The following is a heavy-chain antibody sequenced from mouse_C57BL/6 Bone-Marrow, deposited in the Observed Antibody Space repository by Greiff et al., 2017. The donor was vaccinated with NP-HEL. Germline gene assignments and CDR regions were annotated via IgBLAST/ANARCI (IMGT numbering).Heavy chain of an antibody. V-gene: IGHV1-55*01. Sequence: QVQLQQPGAELVKPGASVKLSCKASGYTFTSYWMHWVKQRPGQGLEWIGDIYPGSGSTNYNEKFKSKATLTVDTSSSTAYMQLSSLTSEDSAVYYCARENSKRDYFDYWGQGTTLTVSS. CDR3: ARENSKRDYFDY. D-gene: IGHD2-5*01. CDR2: IYPGSGST. J-gene: IGHJ2*01. CDR1: GYTFTSYW.